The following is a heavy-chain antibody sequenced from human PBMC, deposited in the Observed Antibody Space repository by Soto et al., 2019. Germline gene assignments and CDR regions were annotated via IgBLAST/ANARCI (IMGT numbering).Heavy chain of an antibody. Sequence: SQTLSLACVGSGDTVSINSVAWNWVRQSPSRGLDLLGRTYYRSKWYNDYAVSVKSRITINPDTSKNQFSLQLNSVTPEDTAVYYCARDQGGAAGTNYYYYGMDVWGQGTTVTVSS. V-gene: IGHV6-1*01. D-gene: IGHD6-13*01. CDR1: GDTVSINSVA. CDR2: TYYRSKWYN. CDR3: ARDQGGAAGTNYYYYGMDV. J-gene: IGHJ6*02.